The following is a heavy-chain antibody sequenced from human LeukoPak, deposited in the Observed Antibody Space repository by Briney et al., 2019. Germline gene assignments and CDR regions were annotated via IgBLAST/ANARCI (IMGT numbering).Heavy chain of an antibody. CDR1: GGSFSGYY. D-gene: IGHD3-22*01. J-gene: IGHJ1*01. Sequence: PSETLSLTCAVYGGSFSGYYWSWIRQPPGKGLEWIGEINHSGSTNYNPSLKSRVTMSVDPSNNQFSLNLRSVTAADTAVYYCARRRYYDGSGYLEWGQGTLLSVSS. CDR3: ARRRYYDGSGYLE. CDR2: INHSGST. V-gene: IGHV4-34*01.